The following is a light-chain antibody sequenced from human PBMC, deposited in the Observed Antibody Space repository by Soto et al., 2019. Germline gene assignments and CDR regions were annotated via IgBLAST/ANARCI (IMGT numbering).Light chain of an antibody. CDR2: DAS. CDR1: RSISGW. Sequence: DIQMTQSPSTLSASVGDRVTITCRASRSISGWLAWYQQKPGKAPKLLIYDASTLESGVSSRFSGSGSGTEFTLTVSSLQTADFATYYCQQYNSYSWTFGQGTKVDIK. V-gene: IGKV1-5*01. CDR3: QQYNSYSWT. J-gene: IGKJ1*01.